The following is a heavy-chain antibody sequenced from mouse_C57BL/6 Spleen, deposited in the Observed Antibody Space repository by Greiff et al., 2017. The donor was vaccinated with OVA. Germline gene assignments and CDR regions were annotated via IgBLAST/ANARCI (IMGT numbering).Heavy chain of an antibody. CDR1: GYTFTSYW. CDR3: ARSGRDYYGSSYEDY. J-gene: IGHJ2*01. Sequence: QVQLQQPGAELVMPGASVKLSCKASGYTFTSYWMHWVKQRPGQGLEWIGEIDPSASYTNYNQKFKGKSTLTVDKSSSTAYLQLSSLTSEDSAVYYCARSGRDYYGSSYEDYWGQGTTLTVSS. CDR2: IDPSASYT. V-gene: IGHV1-69*01. D-gene: IGHD1-1*01.